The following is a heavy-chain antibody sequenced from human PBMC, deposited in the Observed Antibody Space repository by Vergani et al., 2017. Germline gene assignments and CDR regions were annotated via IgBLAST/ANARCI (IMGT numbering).Heavy chain of an antibody. CDR1: GYTFTGYY. V-gene: IGHV1-69*09. CDR3: ARGGEQLPLEYFDY. J-gene: IGHJ4*02. CDR2: INPILGIA. D-gene: IGHD6-6*01. Sequence: QVQMVQSGAEVKKPGASVKVSCKASGYTFTGYYMHWVRQAPGQGLEWMGWINPILGIANYAQKFQGRVTITADKSTSTAYMELSSLRSEDTAVYYCARGGEQLPLEYFDYWGQGTLVTVSS.